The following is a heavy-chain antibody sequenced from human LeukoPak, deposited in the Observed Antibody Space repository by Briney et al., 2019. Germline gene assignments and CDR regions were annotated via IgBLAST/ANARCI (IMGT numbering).Heavy chain of an antibody. Sequence: GGSLRLSCAASGFTFSGSAMHWVRQASGKGLEWVGRIRSKANSYATAYAASVKGRFTISRDDSKNTAYLQMNSLKTEDTAVYYCTRLGGSNYDILTGYYNWGQGTLVTVSS. CDR2: IRSKANSYAT. CDR3: TRLGGSNYDILTGYYN. CDR1: GFTFSGSA. V-gene: IGHV3-73*01. J-gene: IGHJ4*02. D-gene: IGHD3-9*01.